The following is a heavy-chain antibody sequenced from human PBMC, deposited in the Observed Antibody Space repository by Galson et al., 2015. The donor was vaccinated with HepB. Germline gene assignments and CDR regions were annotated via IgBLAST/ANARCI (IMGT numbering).Heavy chain of an antibody. J-gene: IGHJ3*02. CDR3: ARGINTAYDI. CDR1: GDSVSSNSVA. CDR2: TYYRSKRYI. D-gene: IGHD2/OR15-2a*01. Sequence: CAISGDSVSSNSVAWNWIRQSPSRGLEWLGRTYYRSKRYIEYAVSVKSRMIINPDTSRNQFSLQLNSVTPEYTAVYYCARGINTAYDIWGQWTMVTVSS. V-gene: IGHV6-1*01.